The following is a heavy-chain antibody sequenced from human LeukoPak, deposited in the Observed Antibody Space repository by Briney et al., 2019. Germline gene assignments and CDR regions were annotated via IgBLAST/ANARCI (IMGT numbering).Heavy chain of an antibody. J-gene: IGHJ4*02. CDR2: IYYSGST. D-gene: IGHD3-10*01. Sequence: PGGSLRLSCAASGFTFSDFYMTWIRQAPGKGLEWIGSIYYSGSTYYNPSLKSRVTISVDTSKNQFSLKLNSVTATDTAVYYCARHYGPWGQGTLVTVSS. CDR1: GFTFSDFY. CDR3: ARHYGP. V-gene: IGHV4-39*01.